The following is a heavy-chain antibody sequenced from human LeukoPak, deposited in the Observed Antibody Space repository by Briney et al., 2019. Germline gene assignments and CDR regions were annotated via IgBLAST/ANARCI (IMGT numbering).Heavy chain of an antibody. CDR1: RGSISSYY. D-gene: IGHD5-12*01. CDR2: ISYSGNT. V-gene: IGHV4-59*01. CDR3: ARGRNSGYDYDY. J-gene: IGHJ4*02. Sequence: SETLSLTCTVSRGSISSYYWSWIRQPPGKGLEWIGYISYSGNTNYSPSLKSRVTISVDTSKNQFSLKLNSVTAADTAVYYCARGRNSGYDYDYWGQGTLVTVSS.